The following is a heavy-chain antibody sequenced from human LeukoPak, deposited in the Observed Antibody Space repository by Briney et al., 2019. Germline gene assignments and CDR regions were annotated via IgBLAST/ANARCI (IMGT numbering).Heavy chain of an antibody. J-gene: IGHJ4*02. CDR3: ARQGTYSSAIGMGY. D-gene: IGHD6-19*01. CDR1: GYTFNNHY. CDR2: INPSGGST. Sequence: ASVKVSCKASGYTFNNHYMYWVRQAPGQGLEWMGVINPSGGSTSYAQKFQGRVTMTRDTSTRTVYMEVNSLRSEDTAVYYCARQGTYSSAIGMGYWGQGTLVSVSS. V-gene: IGHV1-46*02.